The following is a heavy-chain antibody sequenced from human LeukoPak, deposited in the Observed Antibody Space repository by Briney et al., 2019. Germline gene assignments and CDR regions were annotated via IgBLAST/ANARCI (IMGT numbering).Heavy chain of an antibody. CDR2: INPNSGGT. CDR1: GYTFTGYY. D-gene: IGHD3-22*01. J-gene: IGHJ6*02. V-gene: IGHV1-2*02. Sequence: ASVKVSCKASGYTFTGYYMHWVRQAPGQGLEWMGWINPNSGGTNYAQKFQGRVTMTRDTSISTAYMELSRLRSDDTAVYYCARGGTMIVVVITTSYYYGMDVWGQGTTVTVSS. CDR3: ARGGTMIVVVITTSYYYGMDV.